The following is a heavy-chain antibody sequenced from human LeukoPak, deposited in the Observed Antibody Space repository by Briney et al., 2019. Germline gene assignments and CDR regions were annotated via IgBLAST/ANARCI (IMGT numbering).Heavy chain of an antibody. CDR1: GGSFSGYY. CDR3: AIDTSYYDSSGSYYFDY. CDR2: INHSGST. Sequence: ASETLSLTCAVYGGSFSGYYWSWIRQPPGKGLEWIGEINHSGSTNYNPSLKSRVTISVDTSKNQFSLKLSSVTAADTAVYYCAIDTSYYDSSGSYYFDYWGQGTLVTVSS. D-gene: IGHD3-22*01. J-gene: IGHJ4*02. V-gene: IGHV4-34*01.